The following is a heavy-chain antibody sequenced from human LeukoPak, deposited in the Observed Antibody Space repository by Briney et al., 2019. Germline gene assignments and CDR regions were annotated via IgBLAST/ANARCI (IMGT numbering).Heavy chain of an antibody. D-gene: IGHD6-13*01. Sequence: PSETLSLTCAVYGGSFSGYYWSWIRQPPGKGLEWIGEINHSGSTNYNPSLKSRVTISVDTSKNHVSLKLSSVTAADTAVYYWGRGGGAAALRPFDPWGQGTLVTVSS. CDR1: GGSFSGYY. V-gene: IGHV4-34*01. CDR2: INHSGST. CDR3: GRGGGAAALRPFDP. J-gene: IGHJ5*02.